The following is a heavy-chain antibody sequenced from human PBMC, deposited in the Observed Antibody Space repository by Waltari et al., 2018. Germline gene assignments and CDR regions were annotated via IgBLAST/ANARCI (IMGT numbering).Heavy chain of an antibody. CDR1: GGSIRSISYY. V-gene: IGHV4-39*01. Sequence: QLQLQESGPGLVKPSETLSLPCTIPGGSIRSISYYWGGIRQPPGKGLEGIGCISYRGSTYYNPSLKSRVTISVDTSKNQFSLKLSSVTAADTAVYYCVKVAGPFDYWGQGTLVTVSS. CDR2: ISYRGST. J-gene: IGHJ4*02. CDR3: VKVAGPFDY. D-gene: IGHD6-19*01.